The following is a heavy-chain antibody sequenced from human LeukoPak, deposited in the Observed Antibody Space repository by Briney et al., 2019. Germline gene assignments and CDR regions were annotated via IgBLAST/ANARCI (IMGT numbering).Heavy chain of an antibody. CDR2: IFPIFGTA. J-gene: IGHJ4*02. V-gene: IGHV1-69*05. CDR1: GGTFSSYA. CDR3: ARGGTYYYDSSGYYSLGGLFDY. D-gene: IGHD3-22*01. Sequence: SVKVSCKASGGTFSSYAISWVGQAPGQGLEWMGGIFPIFGTANYAQKFQGGVTITTEESTSTASMELSSLRSEDTAMYYCARGGTYYYDSSGYYSLGGLFDYWGQGTLVTVSS.